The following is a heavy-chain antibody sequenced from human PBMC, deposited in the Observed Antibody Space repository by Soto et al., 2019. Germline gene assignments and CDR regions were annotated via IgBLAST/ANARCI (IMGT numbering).Heavy chain of an antibody. J-gene: IGHJ1*01. CDR1: GGTISSYY. D-gene: IGHD6-13*01. CDR3: ARDGVLAAAGMPEYFQH. CDR2: IYYSGST. V-gene: IGHV4-59*01. Sequence: SETLSLTCTVSGGTISSYYWSWIRQPPGKGLEWIGYIYYSGSTNYNPSLKSRVTISVDTSKNQFSLKLSSVTAADTAVYYCARDGVLAAAGMPEYFQHWGQGTLVTVSS.